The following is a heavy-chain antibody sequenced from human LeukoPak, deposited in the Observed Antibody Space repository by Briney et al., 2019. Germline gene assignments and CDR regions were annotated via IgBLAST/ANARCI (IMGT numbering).Heavy chain of an antibody. Sequence: SVKVSCKASGGTFSSYAISWVRQAPGQGLEWMGRIIPILGTANYAQKLQGRVTITTGESTSPAYLELTCRSSEATAVYYCSRGRSRDGYVLDYWGQGTLVTVSS. V-gene: IGHV1-69*05. CDR3: SRGRSRDGYVLDY. D-gene: IGHD5-24*01. J-gene: IGHJ4*02. CDR2: IIPILGTA. CDR1: GGTFSSYA.